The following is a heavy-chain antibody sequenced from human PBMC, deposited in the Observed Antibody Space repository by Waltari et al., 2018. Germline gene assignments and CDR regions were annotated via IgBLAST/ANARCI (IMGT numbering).Heavy chain of an antibody. J-gene: IGHJ1*01. D-gene: IGHD6-19*01. CDR3: ARDAGRGIAVSPD. CDR2: INPNSGGT. Sequence: QVQLVQSGAEVKKPGASVKVSCKASGYTFTGYYMHWVRQAPGQGLEWMGRINPNSGGTNYAQKFQGRVTMTRDTSISTAYMELSRLRSYDTAVYYCARDAGRGIAVSPDWGQGTLVTVSS. CDR1: GYTFTGYY. V-gene: IGHV1-2*06.